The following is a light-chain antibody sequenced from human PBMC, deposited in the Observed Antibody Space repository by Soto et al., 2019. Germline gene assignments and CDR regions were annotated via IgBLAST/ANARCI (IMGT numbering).Light chain of an antibody. J-gene: IGKJ5*01. Sequence: ELVMTQSPATLSLSPGERASLSCRASESVNRSYLAWYQQRPGQAPRLLIYGICSRATGIPARFSGSGSGTEFTLTITSLQPEDFAVYYCQQYSQWPITFGQGTRLEI. V-gene: IGKV3D-15*01. CDR2: GIC. CDR1: ESVNRSY. CDR3: QQYSQWPIT.